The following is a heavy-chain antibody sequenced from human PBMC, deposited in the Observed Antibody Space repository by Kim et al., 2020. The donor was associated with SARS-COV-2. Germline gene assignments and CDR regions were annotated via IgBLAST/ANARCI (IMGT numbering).Heavy chain of an antibody. CDR3: ATSFYYDSSGPSGVDY. Sequence: KFQGRVTITADESTSTAYMELSSLRSEDTAVYYCATSFYYDSSGPSGVDYWGQGTLVTVSS. D-gene: IGHD3-22*01. V-gene: IGHV1-69*01. J-gene: IGHJ4*02.